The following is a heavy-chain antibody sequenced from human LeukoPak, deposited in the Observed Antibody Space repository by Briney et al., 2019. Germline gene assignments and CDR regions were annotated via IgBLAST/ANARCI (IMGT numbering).Heavy chain of an antibody. V-gene: IGHV1-2*06. J-gene: IGHJ6*03. CDR3: ARGDYYYYYMDV. CDR1: GYTLTGYY. CDR2: INPNSGGT. Sequence: ASVKVSCKASGYTLTGYYMHWVPQAPGQGLEWMGRINPNSGGTNYAQKFQGRVTMTRDTSISTAYMELSRLRSDDTAVYYCARGDYYYYYMDVWGKGTTVTVSS.